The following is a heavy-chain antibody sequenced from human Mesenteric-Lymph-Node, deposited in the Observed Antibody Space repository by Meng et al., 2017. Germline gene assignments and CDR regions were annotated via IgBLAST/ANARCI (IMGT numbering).Heavy chain of an antibody. V-gene: IGHV4-30-4*01. CDR1: CCSISMGDYY. CDR2: IPHRGSS. J-gene: IGHJ1*01. D-gene: IGHD3-10*01. Sequence: GQLQESGPGLVTPSQTLSLTCPVSCCSISMGDYYWSWIRQPPGKGLEWIGEIPHRGSSAYNPSLKSRVSMSIDKSKNQFSLKLTSVTAADTAVYHCLRGSGGSVWGQGTLVTVSS. CDR3: LRGSGGSV.